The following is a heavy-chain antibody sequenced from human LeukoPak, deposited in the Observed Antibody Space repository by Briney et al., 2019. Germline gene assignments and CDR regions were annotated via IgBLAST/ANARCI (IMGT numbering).Heavy chain of an antibody. CDR2: IYSSGST. CDR3: ARGKQQLVRGSSWFDP. Sequence: SETLSLTCTVSGGSISSYYWSWIRQPPGKGLEWIGYIYSSGSTNYNPSLKSRVTISVDTSKNQFSLKLSSVTAADTAVYYCARGKQQLVRGSSWFDPWGQGTLVTVSS. V-gene: IGHV4-59*12. CDR1: GGSISSYY. D-gene: IGHD6-13*01. J-gene: IGHJ5*02.